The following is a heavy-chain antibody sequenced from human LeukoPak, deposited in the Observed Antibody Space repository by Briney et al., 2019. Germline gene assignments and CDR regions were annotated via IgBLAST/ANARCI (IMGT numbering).Heavy chain of an antibody. J-gene: IGHJ4*02. V-gene: IGHV3-53*01. CDR3: ARDARKVGSGLDY. Sequence: GGSLRLSCAVSGFTVSSYYMSWVRQAPGKGLEWVSLIYSGGLTYYADSVQGRFTISRDDSRNSVYLHLNSLRAEDTAVYYCARDARKVGSGLDYWGQGTLVTVSS. CDR2: IYSGGLT. CDR1: GFTVSSYY. D-gene: IGHD1-26*01.